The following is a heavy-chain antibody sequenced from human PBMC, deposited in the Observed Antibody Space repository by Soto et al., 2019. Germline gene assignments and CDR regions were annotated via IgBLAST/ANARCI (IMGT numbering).Heavy chain of an antibody. D-gene: IGHD3-10*01. Sequence: ASVKVSCKASGYTFTSYGISWVRQAPGQGLEWMGWISAYNGNTNYAQKLQGRVTMTTDTSTSTAYMELRSLRSDDTAVYYCARNFGYYGSATSNWFDPWGQGTLVTVSS. J-gene: IGHJ5*02. CDR1: GYTFTSYG. CDR2: ISAYNGNT. V-gene: IGHV1-18*01. CDR3: ARNFGYYGSATSNWFDP.